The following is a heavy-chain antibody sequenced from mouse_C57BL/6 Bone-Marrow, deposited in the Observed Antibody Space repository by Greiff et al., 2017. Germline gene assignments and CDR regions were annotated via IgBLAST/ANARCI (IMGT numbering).Heavy chain of an antibody. CDR3: ARCCYYFDY. Sequence: QVQLQQPGAELVMPGASVKLSCKASGYTFTSYWMHWVKQRPGQGLEWIGEIDPSDSYTNYNQKFKGKSTLTVGKSSSTAYMQLSSLTSEDSAVYYCARCCYYFDYWGQGTTLTVSS. V-gene: IGHV1-69*01. CDR2: IDPSDSYT. D-gene: IGHD3-3*01. CDR1: GYTFTSYW. J-gene: IGHJ2*01.